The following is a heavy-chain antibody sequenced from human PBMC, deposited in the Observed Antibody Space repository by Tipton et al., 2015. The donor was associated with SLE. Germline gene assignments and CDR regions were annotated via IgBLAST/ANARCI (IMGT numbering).Heavy chain of an antibody. CDR2: IIPIFGTA. D-gene: IGHD6-13*01. V-gene: IGHV1-69*05. CDR1: GGTFSSYA. Sequence: QSGPEVKKPGSSVKVSCKASGGTFSSYAISWVRQAPGQGLEWMGGIIPIFGTANYAQKFQGRVTITTDESTSTAYMELSSLRSEDTAVYYCARDRIAAAGKGSFDIWGQGTMVTVSS. CDR3: ARDRIAAAGKGSFDI. J-gene: IGHJ3*02.